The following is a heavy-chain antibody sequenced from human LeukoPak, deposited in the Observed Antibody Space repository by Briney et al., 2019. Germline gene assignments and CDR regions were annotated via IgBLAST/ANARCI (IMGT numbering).Heavy chain of an antibody. CDR1: GFTFSSYV. CDR3: AKLPGRAADY. V-gene: IGHV3-23*01. CDR2: ISDSGGST. Sequence: GGSLRLSCAASGFTFSSYVMNWVRQAPGKGLEWASGISDSGGSTYYADSVKGRFTISRDNSKNTLYLQMNSLRAEDTAVYYCAKLPGRAADYWGQGTLVTVSS. J-gene: IGHJ4*02.